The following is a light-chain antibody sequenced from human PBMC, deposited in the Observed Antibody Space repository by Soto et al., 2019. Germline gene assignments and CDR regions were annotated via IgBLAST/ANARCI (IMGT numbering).Light chain of an antibody. Sequence: EIVMTQSPANLSVSPGERATLSCRASQSVSSNLAWYQQKPGQGPRLLIYGASTRATSIPARFSGSGYGTEFTLTINSLQSEDFAVYYCQQYNKWPPYTFGQGNKLEIQ. J-gene: IGKJ2*01. V-gene: IGKV3-15*01. CDR2: GAS. CDR1: QSVSSN. CDR3: QQYNKWPPYT.